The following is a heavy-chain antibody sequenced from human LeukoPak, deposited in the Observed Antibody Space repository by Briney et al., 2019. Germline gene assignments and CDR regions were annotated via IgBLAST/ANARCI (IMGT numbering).Heavy chain of an antibody. J-gene: IGHJ3*02. CDR2: INPSGGST. D-gene: IGHD1-26*01. V-gene: IGHV1-46*01. CDR3: ARSSAYYNEADI. Sequence: ASVKVSCKTSGYSFTSYYIHWVRQAPGQGLEWMGIINPSGGSTSYAQKFQGRLTMASDTSTSTVYMELSSLRSEDTAMYYCARSSAYYNEADIWGQGTMVTVSS. CDR1: GYSFTSYY.